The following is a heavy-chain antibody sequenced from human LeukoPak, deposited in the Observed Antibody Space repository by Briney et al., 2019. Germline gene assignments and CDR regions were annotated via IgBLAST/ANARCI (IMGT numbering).Heavy chain of an antibody. CDR1: GFTFSTYL. CDR2: IKQDGNEK. V-gene: IGHV3-7*01. J-gene: IGHJ4*02. CDR3: ARDRSSLDY. Sequence: GGSLRLSCAASGFTFSTYLMNWVRQTPGKGLEWVANIKQDGNEKYYVDSVKGRFTISRDNAKNSLYLQMNSLRAEDTAVYYCARDRSSLDYWGQGTLVTVSS. D-gene: IGHD6-13*01.